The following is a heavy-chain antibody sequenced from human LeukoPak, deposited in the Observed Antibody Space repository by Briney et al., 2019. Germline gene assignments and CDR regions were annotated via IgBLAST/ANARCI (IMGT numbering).Heavy chain of an antibody. D-gene: IGHD5-24*01. CDR2: ISAGGDLT. V-gene: IGHV3-23*01. Sequence: GGSLRLSCAASRFSFSAYPMGWVRRAPGRGLEWVSGISAGGDLTFHADPVKGRFTISRDNFKNTLYLQMNSLRADDTAEYYCAKGCERWRNRGCFDYWGQGTLVTVSS. CDR1: RFSFSAYP. CDR3: AKGCERWRNRGCFDY. J-gene: IGHJ4*02.